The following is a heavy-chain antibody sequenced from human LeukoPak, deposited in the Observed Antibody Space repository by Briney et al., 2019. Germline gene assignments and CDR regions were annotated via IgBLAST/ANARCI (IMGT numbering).Heavy chain of an antibody. CDR3: EDGIRDFDWLGDAFDI. J-gene: IGHJ3*02. D-gene: IGHD3-9*01. Sequence: GLSLRLSCSASGFTFSSYAMHWVRQAPGKGLEWVAVISYDGSNKYYGDSVKGRFTISRDNSKNTLYLQMNSLRAEDTFLFHAEDGIRDFDWLGDAFDIWGQGTMVTVSS. CDR1: GFTFSSYA. CDR2: ISYDGSNK. V-gene: IGHV3-30*04.